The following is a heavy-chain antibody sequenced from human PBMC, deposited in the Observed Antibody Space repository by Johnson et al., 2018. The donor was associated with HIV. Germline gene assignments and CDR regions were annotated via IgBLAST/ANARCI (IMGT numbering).Heavy chain of an antibody. Sequence: VQLVESGGGLVQPGGSLRLSCAASRFTFTYYDMHSVRQPIGEGLEWVSGIGTAGDTNYVDSVKGRFTISRDNAKNSLYLQINSLRAEDTALYYCAKDIGYNWNDEGAFDIWGQGTMVTVSS. V-gene: IGHV3-13*01. D-gene: IGHD1-1*01. CDR1: RFTFTYYD. CDR3: AKDIGYNWNDEGAFDI. CDR2: IGTAGDT. J-gene: IGHJ3*02.